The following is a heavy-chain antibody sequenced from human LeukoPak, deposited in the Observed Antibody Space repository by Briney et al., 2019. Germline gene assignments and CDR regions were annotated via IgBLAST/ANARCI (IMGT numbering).Heavy chain of an antibody. D-gene: IGHD2-15*01. J-gene: IGHJ4*02. CDR2: MNPNSGNT. V-gene: IGHV1-8*01. Sequence: ASVKVSCKASGYTFTNYDINWVRQATGQGLEWMGWMNPNSGNTGYAQKFQGRVTMTRNTSISTAYMELSSLRSEDTAVYYCARENCSGGSCPVDYWGQGTLVTVSS. CDR1: GYTFTNYD. CDR3: ARENCSGGSCPVDY.